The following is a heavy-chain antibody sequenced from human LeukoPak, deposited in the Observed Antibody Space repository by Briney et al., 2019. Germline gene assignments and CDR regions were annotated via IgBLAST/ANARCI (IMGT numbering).Heavy chain of an antibody. Sequence: SETLSLTCTVSGGSISSYYWSWIRQPPGKGLEWIGSIYYSGSTYYNPSLKSRVTISVDTSKNQFSLKLSYVTAADTAVYYCARALYSSGWSSWFDPWGQGTLVTVSS. CDR2: IYYSGST. CDR3: ARALYSSGWSSWFDP. V-gene: IGHV4-39*01. D-gene: IGHD6-19*01. J-gene: IGHJ5*02. CDR1: GGSISSYY.